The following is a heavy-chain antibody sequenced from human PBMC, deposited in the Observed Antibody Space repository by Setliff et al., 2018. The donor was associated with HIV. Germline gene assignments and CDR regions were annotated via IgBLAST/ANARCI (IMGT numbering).Heavy chain of an antibody. CDR1: GGSISSSSYY. J-gene: IGHJ4*02. CDR3: ARDRLTYYFDY. CDR2: INHSGST. Sequence: KSSETLSLTCAVYGGSISSSSYYWSWIRQPPGKGLEWIGEINHSGSTNYNPSLKSRVTMSVDTSKNQFSLKLSSVTAADTAVYYCARDRLTYYFDYWGQGILVTVSS. V-gene: IGHV4-39*07. D-gene: IGHD3-22*01.